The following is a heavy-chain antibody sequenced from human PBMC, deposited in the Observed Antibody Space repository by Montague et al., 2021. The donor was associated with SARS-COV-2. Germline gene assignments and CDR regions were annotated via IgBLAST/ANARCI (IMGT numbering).Heavy chain of an antibody. CDR1: GGSMSSSFYY. Sequence: SETLSLTCNVSGGSMSSSFYYWGWTRQPPGKGLEWIGSFYYSGITYYNPSLKSRVTISVDTSKNQFSLKLSSVTAADTAVYYCAGSVVIVALNYFDYWGQGTLVTVSS. V-gene: IGHV4-39*01. D-gene: IGHD2-21*01. CDR3: AGSVVIVALNYFDY. J-gene: IGHJ4*02. CDR2: FYYSGIT.